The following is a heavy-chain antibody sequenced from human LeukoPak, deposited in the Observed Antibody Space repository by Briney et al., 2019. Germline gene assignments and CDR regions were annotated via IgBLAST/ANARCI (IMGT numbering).Heavy chain of an antibody. CDR2: INPSGGST. J-gene: IGHJ4*02. CDR3: TRASVPGRRFDY. CDR1: GYTFTSYY. Sequence: ASVKVSCKASGYTFTSYYMHWVRQAPGQGLEWMGIINPSGGSTTYAQKFQGRVTMTSHTSTGTVYMELSSLRSEHTAVYYCTRASVPGRRFDYWGQGTLVTVSS. D-gene: IGHD6-19*01. V-gene: IGHV1-46*03.